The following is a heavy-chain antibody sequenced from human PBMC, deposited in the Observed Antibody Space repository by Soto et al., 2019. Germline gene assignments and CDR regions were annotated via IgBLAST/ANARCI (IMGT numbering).Heavy chain of an antibody. D-gene: IGHD6-13*01. Sequence: EVQLVESGGGLVQPGRSLRLSCAASGFTFDDYAMHWVRQAPGKGLEWVSGISWNSGSIGYADSVKGRFTISRDNAKNSLYLQMNSLRAEDTALYYCATQEGSRLAKYGFDIWGQGTMVTVSS. CDR3: ATQEGSRLAKYGFDI. V-gene: IGHV3-9*01. J-gene: IGHJ3*02. CDR2: ISWNSGSI. CDR1: GFTFDDYA.